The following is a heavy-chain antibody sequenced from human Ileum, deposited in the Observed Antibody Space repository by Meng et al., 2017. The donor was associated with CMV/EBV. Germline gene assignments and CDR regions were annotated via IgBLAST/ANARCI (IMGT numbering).Heavy chain of an antibody. J-gene: IGHJ4*02. V-gene: IGHV3-7*01. Sequence: GGSLRLSCVASGSTFSSYWMTWVRQAPGKGLEWVANIKQDGSAINYVDSVKGRFTISRDNAKNSLYLQMNSLRVEDTAVYYCAKGGGYLIDYWGQGTLVTVSS. CDR2: IKQDGSAI. CDR3: AKGGGYLIDY. CDR1: GSTFSSYW. D-gene: IGHD3-22*01.